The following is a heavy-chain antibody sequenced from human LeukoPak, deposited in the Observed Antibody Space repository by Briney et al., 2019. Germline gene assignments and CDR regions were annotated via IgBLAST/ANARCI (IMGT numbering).Heavy chain of an antibody. CDR2: INHSGST. J-gene: IGHJ5*02. CDR1: GGSFSGYY. CDR3: AREKYCSGGSCYVPGWFDP. D-gene: IGHD2-15*01. V-gene: IGHV4-34*01. Sequence: PSETLSLTCAVYGGSFSGYYWSWIRQPPGKGLEWIGEINHSGSTNYNPSLKSRVTISVDTSKNQFSLKLSSVTAADTAVYYCAREKYCSGGSCYVPGWFDPWGQGTLVTVSS.